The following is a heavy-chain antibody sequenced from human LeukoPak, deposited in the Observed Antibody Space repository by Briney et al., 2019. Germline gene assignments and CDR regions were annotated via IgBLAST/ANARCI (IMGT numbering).Heavy chain of an antibody. D-gene: IGHD4-23*01. CDR3: ARDGYGGIDY. V-gene: IGHV4-59*01. Sequence: KCSDTLSLICTVSGGSMSRYHGICLRQPPGEGLEWVAYIYQCGNTNYNPSLKSLVTISVDTSKNQFSVKLNSVTAADTAVYYCARDGYGGIDYWGQGILVTVSS. J-gene: IGHJ4*02. CDR2: IYQCGNT. CDR1: GGSMSRYH.